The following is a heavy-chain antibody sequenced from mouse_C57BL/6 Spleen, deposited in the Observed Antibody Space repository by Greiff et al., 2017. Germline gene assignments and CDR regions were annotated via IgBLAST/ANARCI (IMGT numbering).Heavy chain of an antibody. CDR2: IDPSASYT. J-gene: IGHJ2*01. CDR1: GYTFTSYW. V-gene: IGHV1-50*01. Sequence: QVQLQQPGAELVKPGASVKLSCKASGYTFTSYWMQWVKQRPGQGLEWIGEIDPSASYTNYNQKFKGKATLTVDTSSSTAYMQLSSLTSEDSAVYYCARRVFALDYWGQGTTLTVSS. CDR3: ARRVFALDY.